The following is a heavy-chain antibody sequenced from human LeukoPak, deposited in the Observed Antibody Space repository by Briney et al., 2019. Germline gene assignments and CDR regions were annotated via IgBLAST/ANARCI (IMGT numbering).Heavy chain of an antibody. J-gene: IGHJ5*02. Sequence: SETLSLTCTVSGGSISSYYWSWIRQPPGKGLEWIGYIYYSGSTNYNPSLKSRVTISVDTSKNQFSLKLSSVTAADTAVYYCARALNWFDPWSQGTLVTVSS. V-gene: IGHV4-59*01. CDR1: GGSISSYY. CDR2: IYYSGST. CDR3: ARALNWFDP.